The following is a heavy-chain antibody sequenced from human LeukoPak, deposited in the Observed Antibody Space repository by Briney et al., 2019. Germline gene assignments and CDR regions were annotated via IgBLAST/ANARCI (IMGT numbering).Heavy chain of an antibody. CDR3: ARPLASSGYYRY. CDR1: GYAFTSYY. J-gene: IGHJ4*02. V-gene: IGHV1-46*01. Sequence: GASVKVSCKASGYAFTSYYMHWVRQAPGQGLEWMGIINPSGGSTSYAQKFQGRVTMTRNTSISTAYMELSSLRSEDTAVYYCARPLASSGYYRYWGQGTLVTVSS. D-gene: IGHD3-22*01. CDR2: INPSGGST.